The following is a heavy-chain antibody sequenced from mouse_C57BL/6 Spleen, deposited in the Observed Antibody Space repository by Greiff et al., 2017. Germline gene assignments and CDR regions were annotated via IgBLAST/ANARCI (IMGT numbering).Heavy chain of an antibody. CDR2: IYPGDGDT. Sequence: QVQLQQSGPELVKPGASVKISCKASGYAFSSSWMNWVKQRPGKGLEWIGRIYPGDGDTNYNGKFKGKATLTADKSSSTAYMQLSSLTSEDSAVYFCAREPYYYGSSYYYFDYWGQGTTLTVSS. CDR1: GYAFSSSW. V-gene: IGHV1-82*01. CDR3: AREPYYYGSSYYYFDY. D-gene: IGHD1-1*01. J-gene: IGHJ2*01.